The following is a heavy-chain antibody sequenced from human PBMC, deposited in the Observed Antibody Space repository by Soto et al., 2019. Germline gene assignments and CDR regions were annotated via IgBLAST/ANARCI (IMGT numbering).Heavy chain of an antibody. Sequence: SETLSLTCTVSGGSISRYYRSWIRQPPGKGLEWIGYMYNTGSTIYNPSLKSRVTISVDTSKNQFSLRLNSVTAADTAVYYCARDLWGYCGADCYPLDVWGQGTTVTVS. V-gene: IGHV4-59*01. CDR3: ARDLWGYCGADCYPLDV. CDR1: GGSISRYY. D-gene: IGHD2-21*02. J-gene: IGHJ6*02. CDR2: MYNTGST.